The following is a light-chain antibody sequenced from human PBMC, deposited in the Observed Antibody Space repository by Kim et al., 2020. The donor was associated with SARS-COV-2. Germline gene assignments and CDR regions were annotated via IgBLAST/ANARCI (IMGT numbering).Light chain of an antibody. CDR2: KAS. V-gene: IGKV1-5*03. Sequence: GDRVTISCRASHSISTWLVWFQQKPGKAPTLLIYKASNLQSGVPSRFSGSGSGTEFTLTISSLQPDDFATYFCQQYDLYPYTFGQGTKLEI. CDR1: HSISTW. J-gene: IGKJ2*01. CDR3: QQYDLYPYT.